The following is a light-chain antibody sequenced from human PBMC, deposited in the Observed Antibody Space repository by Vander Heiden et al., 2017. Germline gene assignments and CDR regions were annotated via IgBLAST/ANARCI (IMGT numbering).Light chain of an antibody. J-gene: IGKJ3*01. CDR1: QSTGSSY. V-gene: IGKV3-20*01. CDR3: QQYGTSGWIT. Sequence: EIELTQTPGTLSSSPGERVTFSCSASQSTGSSYLAWYQQKPGQAPRLLIYFASTRATGIPDWFSGSVCWRDFTLIISRLEPEDFAVYYCQQYGTSGWITFGPGTKVDIK. CDR2: FAS.